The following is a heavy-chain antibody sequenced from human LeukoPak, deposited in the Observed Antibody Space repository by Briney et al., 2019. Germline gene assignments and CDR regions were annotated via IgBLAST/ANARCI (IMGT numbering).Heavy chain of an antibody. J-gene: IGHJ4*02. CDR1: GYSISSGYY. V-gene: IGHV4-38-2*01. Sequence: PSETLSLTCAVSGYSISSGYYWGWIRQPPGKGPEWIGSIYHSGSTYYNPSLKSRVTISVDTSKNQFSLKLSSVTAADTAVYYCARKSGDGYNSFDYWGQGTLVTVSS. CDR2: IYHSGST. CDR3: ARKSGDGYNSFDY. D-gene: IGHD5-24*01.